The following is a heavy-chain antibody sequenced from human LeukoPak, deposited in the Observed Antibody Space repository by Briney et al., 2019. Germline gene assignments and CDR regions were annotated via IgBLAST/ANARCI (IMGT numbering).Heavy chain of an antibody. CDR3: ARDRYCIGGICYSGRFDP. Sequence: SETLSLTCTVSGGSMNDYYWSWIRQPPGKGLDWIGYMYYSGSTNYNPSLKSRVSISIDTSKNQFSLKLSSVTAADTAVYSCARDRYCIGGICYSGRFDPWGRGTLVTVSS. CDR1: GGSMNDYY. D-gene: IGHD2-15*01. V-gene: IGHV4-59*01. CDR2: MYYSGST. J-gene: IGHJ5*02.